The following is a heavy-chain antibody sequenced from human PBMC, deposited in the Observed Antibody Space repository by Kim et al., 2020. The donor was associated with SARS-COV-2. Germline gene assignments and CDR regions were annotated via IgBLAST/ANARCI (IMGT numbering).Heavy chain of an antibody. V-gene: IGHV4-39*07. Sequence: SETLSLTCTVSGGSISSSSYYWGWIRQPPGEGLEWIGSIYYSGSTYYNPSLKSRVTISVDTSKNQFSLKLSSVTAADTAVYYCARDAPVPDYWGQGTLVTVSS. D-gene: IGHD6-6*01. J-gene: IGHJ4*02. CDR1: GGSISSSSYY. CDR2: IYYSGST. CDR3: ARDAPVPDY.